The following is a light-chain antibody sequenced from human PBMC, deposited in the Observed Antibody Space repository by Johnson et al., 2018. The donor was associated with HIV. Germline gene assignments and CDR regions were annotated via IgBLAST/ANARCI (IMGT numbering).Light chain of an antibody. CDR1: SSNIGNNY. CDR3: GTWDSSLSVYV. CDR2: ENN. J-gene: IGLJ1*01. V-gene: IGLV1-51*02. Sequence: QSVLTQPPSVSAATGQKVTISCSGSSSNIGNNYVSWYQQLPGTAPKLLIYENNKRPSGIPDRFSGSKSGTSATLGITGLTTGDEADYYCGTWDSSLSVYVFGTGTKVTVL.